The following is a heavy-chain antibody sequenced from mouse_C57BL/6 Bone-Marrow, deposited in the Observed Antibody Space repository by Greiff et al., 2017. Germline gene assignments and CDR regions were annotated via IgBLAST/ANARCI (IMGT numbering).Heavy chain of an antibody. CDR3: ARLTVVATSEYFDY. J-gene: IGHJ2*01. CDR1: GYTFTSYW. D-gene: IGHD1-1*01. CDR2: IHPNSGST. Sequence: QVQLQQPGAELVKPGASVKLSCKASGYTFTSYWMHWVKQRPGQGLEWIGMIHPNSGSTNYNEKFKSKATLTVDKSSSTAYMQLSSLTSEDSAVYYCARLTVVATSEYFDYWGQGTTLTVSS. V-gene: IGHV1-64*01.